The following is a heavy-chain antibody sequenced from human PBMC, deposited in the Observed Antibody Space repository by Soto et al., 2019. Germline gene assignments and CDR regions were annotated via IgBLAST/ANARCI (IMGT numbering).Heavy chain of an antibody. CDR2: INSDGRST. CDR3: VRGVNPFDI. J-gene: IGHJ3*02. Sequence: EVQLVESGGGLVQPGGSLRLSCAASGFTFSTYWMHWVRQAPGKGLVWVSRINSDGRSTDYADSVTGRFTISRDNAKSTLYLQMNSLRAEDTAVYYCVRGVNPFDIWGQGTMVTVSS. V-gene: IGHV3-74*01. CDR1: GFTFSTYW. D-gene: IGHD2-21*01.